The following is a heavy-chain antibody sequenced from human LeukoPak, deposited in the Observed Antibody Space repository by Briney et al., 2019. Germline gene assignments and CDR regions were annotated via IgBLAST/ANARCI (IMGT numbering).Heavy chain of an antibody. V-gene: IGHV4-61*02. Sequence: SQTLSRTCTVSGGSISSGSYYWSWIRQPAGKGLEWIGRIYTSGSTNYNPSLKSRVTISVDTSKNQFSLKLSSVTAADTAVYYCARDRGGYSGYADWGQGTLVTVSS. J-gene: IGHJ4*02. CDR2: IYTSGST. D-gene: IGHD5-12*01. CDR1: GGSISSGSYY. CDR3: ARDRGGYSGYAD.